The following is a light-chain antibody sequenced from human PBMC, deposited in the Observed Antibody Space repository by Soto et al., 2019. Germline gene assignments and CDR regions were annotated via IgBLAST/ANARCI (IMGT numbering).Light chain of an antibody. V-gene: IGKV3-20*01. Sequence: EIVLTQSPGTLSLSPGERATLSCRASQSVSSNYLAWYQQKPGQAPKVLTYRASIRATGIPDRFTGSGSGTDFTLTISRLEPEDFAVYYCQQYGSSPLTFGGGTKVDI. CDR3: QQYGSSPLT. CDR1: QSVSSNY. J-gene: IGKJ4*01. CDR2: RAS.